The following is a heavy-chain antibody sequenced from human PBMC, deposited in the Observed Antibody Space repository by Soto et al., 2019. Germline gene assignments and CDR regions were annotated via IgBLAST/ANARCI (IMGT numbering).Heavy chain of an antibody. CDR1: GFTFSSYA. CDR3: ARDFGHGYYLDY. V-gene: IGHV3-23*01. D-gene: IGHD3-3*01. CDR2: ISGSGGST. Sequence: VGSLRLSCAASGFTFSSYAMSWVRQAPGKGLEWVSAISGSGGSTYYADSVRGRFTISRDNAESSLYLQMNSLRDEDTAVYFCARDFGHGYYLDYWGRGTLVTVSS. J-gene: IGHJ4*02.